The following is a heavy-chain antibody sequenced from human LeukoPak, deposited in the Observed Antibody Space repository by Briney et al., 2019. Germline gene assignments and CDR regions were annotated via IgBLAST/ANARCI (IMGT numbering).Heavy chain of an antibody. CDR3: AKGYTSESCRYFDP. D-gene: IGHD3-10*01. J-gene: IGHJ5*02. CDR1: GFTFSSYG. CDR2: ISYDGSNK. V-gene: IGHV3-30*18. Sequence: PGRSLRLSCAASGFTFSSYGMHWVRQAPGKGLEWVAVISYDGSNKYYADSVKGRFTISRDNSENTLWLQMNSLRAEDTAVYYCAKGYTSESCRYFDPWGQGTLVTVSS.